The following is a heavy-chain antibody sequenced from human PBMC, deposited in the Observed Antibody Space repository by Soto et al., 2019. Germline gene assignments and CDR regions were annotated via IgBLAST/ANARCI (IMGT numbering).Heavy chain of an antibody. CDR2: IHHSGSA. CDR1: GGSITSSY. D-gene: IGHD2-2*01. V-gene: IGHV4-59*01. CDR3: VRATIRYSSSWFDY. Sequence: PSETLSLTCTVSGGSITSSYWGWIRQPPGKGLEWIGYIHHSGSANYNPSLRGRVTISIDTSKNQFSQKLTSVTAADTAVYYCVRATIRYSSSWFDYWGQGALVTV. J-gene: IGHJ4*02.